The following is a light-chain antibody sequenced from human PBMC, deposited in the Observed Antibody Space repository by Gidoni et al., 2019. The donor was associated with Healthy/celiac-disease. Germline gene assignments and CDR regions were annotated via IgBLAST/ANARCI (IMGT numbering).Light chain of an antibody. CDR2: GAS. CDR1: QSVSSSY. CDR3: QHYGSSPDT. J-gene: IGKJ1*01. V-gene: IGKV3-20*01. Sequence: EIVLTQSPGTLSLAPGERATLSCRASQSVSSSYLAWYQQKPVQAPRLLIYGASRGSGTYFTLTISLLAPEDFAVYYCQHYGSSPDTFGQGTKVEIK.